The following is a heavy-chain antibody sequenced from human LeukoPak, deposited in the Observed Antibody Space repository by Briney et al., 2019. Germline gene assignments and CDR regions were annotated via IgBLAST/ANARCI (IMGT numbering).Heavy chain of an antibody. CDR2: ISYDGSNK. Sequence: GGSLRLSRAASGFTFSSYAMHWVRQAPGKGLEWVAVISYDGSNKYYADSVKGRFTISRDNSKNTLYLQMNSLRAEDTAVYYCARGGASRPKAVMEGYWYGMDVWGQGTTVTVSS. D-gene: IGHD2-8*02. CDR3: ARGGASRPKAVMEGYWYGMDV. J-gene: IGHJ6*02. V-gene: IGHV3-30-3*01. CDR1: GFTFSSYA.